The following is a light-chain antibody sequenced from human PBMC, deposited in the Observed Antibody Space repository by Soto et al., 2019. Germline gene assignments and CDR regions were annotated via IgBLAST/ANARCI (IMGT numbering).Light chain of an antibody. Sequence: EIVITQSPATLSVSPGDGATLSCRASQSVSNNYLAWYQQKPGQAPRLLIFGPSTRATGIPARFSGSGSGTEFTLTISSLQSEDFALYYWQQYNNWPRTFGQGTKV. CDR3: QQYNNWPRT. V-gene: IGKV3-15*01. J-gene: IGKJ1*01. CDR2: GPS. CDR1: QSVSNN.